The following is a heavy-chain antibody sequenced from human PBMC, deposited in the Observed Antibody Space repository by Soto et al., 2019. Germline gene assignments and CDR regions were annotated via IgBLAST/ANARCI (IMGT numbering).Heavy chain of an antibody. CDR3: ARSRGDGYNHYYYYFGMGV. CDR2: IYPGDSDT. J-gene: IGHJ6*02. D-gene: IGHD5-12*01. CDR1: GYSFTSYW. V-gene: IGHV5-51*01. Sequence: GESLKISCKGSGYSFTSYWIGWVRQMPGKGLEWMGIIYPGDSDTRYGPSFQGQVTISADKSISTAYLQWSSLKASDTAMYYCARSRGDGYNHYYYYFGMGVWGQGTTVTVSS.